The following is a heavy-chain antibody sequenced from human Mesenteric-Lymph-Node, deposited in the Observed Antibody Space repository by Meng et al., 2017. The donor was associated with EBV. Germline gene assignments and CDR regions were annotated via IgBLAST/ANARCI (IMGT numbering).Heavy chain of an antibody. Sequence: QLQLQESGPGLVKPSGTLSLTCTVSGGSISNSNFYWGWIRQPPGKGLEWIGSIFHSGSTYYNPSLKSRVTVSVDTSKNQFSLKLNSVTTADTAMYYCARPRRWLQSEFDFWGPGTLVTVSS. CDR2: IFHSGST. J-gene: IGHJ4*02. D-gene: IGHD5-24*01. V-gene: IGHV4-39*01. CDR1: GGSISNSNFY. CDR3: ARPRRWLQSEFDF.